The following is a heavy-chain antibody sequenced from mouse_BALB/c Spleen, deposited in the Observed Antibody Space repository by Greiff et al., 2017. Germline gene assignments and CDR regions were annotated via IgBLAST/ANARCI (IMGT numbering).Heavy chain of an antibody. Sequence: EVMLVESGGGLVQPGGSLTLTCAASGFSFSSYTMSWVRQTPEKRLEWVAYISNGGGSTYYPDTVKGRFTISRDNAKNTLYLQMSSLKTEDTAMYYCARHDPEGGCFDVWGAGTTVTVSA. J-gene: IGHJ1*01. V-gene: IGHV5-12-2*01. CDR2: ISNGGGST. D-gene: IGHD3-3*01. CDR1: GFSFSSYT. CDR3: ARHDPEGGCFDV.